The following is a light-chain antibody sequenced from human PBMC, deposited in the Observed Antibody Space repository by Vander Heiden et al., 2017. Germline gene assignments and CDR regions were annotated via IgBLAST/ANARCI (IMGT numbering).Light chain of an antibody. CDR3: QQRSNWPRT. CDR2: DAS. CDR1: QSVSSY. J-gene: IGKJ2*01. V-gene: IGKV3-11*01. Sequence: EIVLTQSPATLSLSPEERATLSCRASQSVSSYLACYQQKPGQAPRLLIYDASNRATGIPARFSGSGSGTDFTLTISSLEPEDFAVYYCQQRSNWPRTFGQGTKLEIK.